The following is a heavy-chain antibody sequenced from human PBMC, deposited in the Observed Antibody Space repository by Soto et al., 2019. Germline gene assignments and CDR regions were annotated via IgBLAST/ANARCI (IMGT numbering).Heavy chain of an antibody. V-gene: IGHV3-30*18. Sequence: SLRLSCAASGFTFSSYGMHWVRQAPGKGLEWVAVISYDGSNKYYADSVKGRFTISRDNSKNTLYLQMNSLRAEDTAVYYCAKDFAGSSWDYYGMDVWGQGTTVTVSS. CDR2: ISYDGSNK. J-gene: IGHJ6*02. CDR3: AKDFAGSSWDYYGMDV. D-gene: IGHD6-13*01. CDR1: GFTFSSYG.